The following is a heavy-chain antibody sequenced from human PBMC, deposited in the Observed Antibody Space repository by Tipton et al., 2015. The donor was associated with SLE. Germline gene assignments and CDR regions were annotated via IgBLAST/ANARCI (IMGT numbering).Heavy chain of an antibody. CDR2: INQRGST. V-gene: IGHV4-39*07. CDR3: ARWVTTRKYFDY. J-gene: IGHJ4*02. D-gene: IGHD4-17*01. Sequence: GLVKPSETLSLTCAVYGGSISSSSYYWAYWGWIRQSPDKGVEWIGEINQRGSTNYNPSLKSRVTISVDTSKNQFSLKLSSVTAADTAVYYCARWVTTRKYFDYWGQGTLVTVSS. CDR1: GGSISSSSYY.